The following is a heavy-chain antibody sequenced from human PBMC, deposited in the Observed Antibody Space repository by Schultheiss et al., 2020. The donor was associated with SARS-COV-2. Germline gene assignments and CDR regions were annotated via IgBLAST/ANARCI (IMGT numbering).Heavy chain of an antibody. CDR1: GFTFSNFG. D-gene: IGHD4/OR15-4a*01. CDR3: AREKDDYGDPIDY. V-gene: IGHV3-48*02. Sequence: GESLKISCAASGFTFSNFGMIWVRQAPGKGLEWLSYISRSGSRTSYADSVQGRFTVSRSNAKNSLFLQMNSLRDEDTAVYYCAREKDDYGDPIDYWGQGTLVTVSS. CDR2: ISRSGSRT. J-gene: IGHJ4*02.